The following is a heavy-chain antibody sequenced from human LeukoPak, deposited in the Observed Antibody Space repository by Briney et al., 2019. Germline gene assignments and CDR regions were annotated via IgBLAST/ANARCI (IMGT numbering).Heavy chain of an antibody. CDR2: MNPNSGNT. D-gene: IGHD2/OR15-2a*01. V-gene: IGHV1-8*01. CDR1: GYTFTSYD. Sequence: ASVKVSCKASGYTFTSYDINWVRQATGQGLEWMGWMNPNSGNTGYAQKFQGRVTMTRNTSISTAYMELSSLRSEDTAVYYCARGCPTSMLEDYYYYMDVWGKGTMVTVSS. CDR3: ARGCPTSMLEDYYYYMDV. J-gene: IGHJ6*03.